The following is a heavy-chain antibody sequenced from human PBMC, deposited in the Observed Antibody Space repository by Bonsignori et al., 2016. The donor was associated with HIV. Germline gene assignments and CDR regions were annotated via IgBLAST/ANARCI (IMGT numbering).Heavy chain of an antibody. CDR3: ARASANDFWSGYPERYYFDY. CDR2: VYYSGST. V-gene: IGHV4-59*01. J-gene: IGHJ4*02. D-gene: IGHD3-3*01. Sequence: RQAPGKGLEWIGYVYYSGSTDYNPSLKSRVTISVDTSKNQFSLKLSSVTAADTAVYYCARASANDFWSGYPERYYFDYWGQGTLVTVSS.